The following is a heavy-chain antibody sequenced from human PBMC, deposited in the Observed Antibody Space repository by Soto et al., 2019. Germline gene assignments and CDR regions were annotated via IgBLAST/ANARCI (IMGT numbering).Heavy chain of an antibody. V-gene: IGHV1-3*01. CDR1: GYAFTSYA. D-gene: IGHD3-3*01. CDR2: INAGNGNT. J-gene: IGHJ4*02. CDR3: ARGPQITILALDY. Sequence: QVQLVQSGAEVKKPGASVKVSCKASGYAFTSYAMHWVRQAPGQRLEWMGWINAGNGNTKYSQKFQGRVTITRDTSASTAYMELSSLRSEDTAVYYCARGPQITILALDYWGQGTLVTVSS.